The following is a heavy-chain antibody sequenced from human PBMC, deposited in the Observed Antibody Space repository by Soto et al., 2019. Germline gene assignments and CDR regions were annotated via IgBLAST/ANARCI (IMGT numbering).Heavy chain of an antibody. D-gene: IGHD6-19*01. V-gene: IGHV4-59*01. CDR2: IYYSGST. CDR1: GGSISNYY. Sequence: PSETLSLTCTVSGGSISNYYWSWIRQPPGKGLEWIGYIYYSGSTNYNPSLKSRVTISVDTSKNQFSLKLSSVTAADTAVYYCARVPYSSGWYYFDYWGQGTLVTVSS. CDR3: ARVPYSSGWYYFDY. J-gene: IGHJ4*02.